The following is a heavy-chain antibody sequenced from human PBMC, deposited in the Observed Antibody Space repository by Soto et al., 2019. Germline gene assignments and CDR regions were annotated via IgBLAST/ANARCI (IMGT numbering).Heavy chain of an antibody. V-gene: IGHV3-23*01. CDR1: GFIFRDYA. Sequence: PGGSLRLSCAASGFIFRDYALSWVRQAPGKGLEWVSAVSGSGGSTYYADSVRGRFTISRDNYKSTLYLHMNSLRADDTAIYYCAKEPAERDYFDNWGHGTLVTVS. J-gene: IGHJ4*01. CDR3: AKEPAERDYFDN. CDR2: VSGSGGST. D-gene: IGHD6-13*01.